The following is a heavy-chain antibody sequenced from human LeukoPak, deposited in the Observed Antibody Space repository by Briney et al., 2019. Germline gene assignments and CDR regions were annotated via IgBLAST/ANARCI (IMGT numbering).Heavy chain of an antibody. CDR2: ISGSGGST. J-gene: IGHJ4*02. V-gene: IGHV3-23*01. D-gene: IGHD2-2*01. CDR3: AKEGDIVVVPAANFHY. Sequence: GRSLRLSCAASGFTFSSYGMSWVRQAPGKGLEWVSAISGSGGSTYYADSVKGRFTISRDNSKNTLYLQMNSLRAEDTAVYYCAKEGDIVVVPAANFHYWGQGTLVTVSS. CDR1: GFTFSSYG.